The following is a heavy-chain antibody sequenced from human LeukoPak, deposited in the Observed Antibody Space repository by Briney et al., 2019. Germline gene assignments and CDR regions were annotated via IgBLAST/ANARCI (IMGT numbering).Heavy chain of an antibody. CDR3: ARHRPRDSWSGYHPNWFDP. CDR1: GYTFTSYG. Sequence: ASVKVSCKASGYTFTSYGISWVRQAPGQGLEWMGWISAYNGNTNYAQKLQGRVTMTTDTSTSTAYMELRSLRSDDTAVYYCARHRPRDSWSGYHPNWFDPWGQGTLVTVSS. D-gene: IGHD3-3*01. V-gene: IGHV1-18*01. CDR2: ISAYNGNT. J-gene: IGHJ5*02.